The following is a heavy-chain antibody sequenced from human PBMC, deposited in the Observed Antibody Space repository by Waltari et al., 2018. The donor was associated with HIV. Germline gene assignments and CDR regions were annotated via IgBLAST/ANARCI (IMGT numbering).Heavy chain of an antibody. V-gene: IGHV4-61*02. CDR2: IYTSGST. CDR3: ARGIPFFAFDY. Sequence: QVQLQESGPGLVKPSQTLSLTCTVSGGSISSGSYYWSWIRQPAGKGLEWIGRIYTSGSTNYNPSLKSRFTISVDTSKNQFSLKLSSVTAADTAVYYCARGIPFFAFDYWGQGTLVTVSS. J-gene: IGHJ4*02. CDR1: GGSISSGSYY.